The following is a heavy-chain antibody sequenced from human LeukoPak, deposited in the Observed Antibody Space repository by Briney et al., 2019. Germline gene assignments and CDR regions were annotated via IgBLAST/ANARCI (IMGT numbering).Heavy chain of an antibody. CDR1: GGSISSYY. CDR3: VRGPFCSGGTCTLRYFDY. CDR2: IYYSGST. J-gene: IGHJ4*02. D-gene: IGHD2-15*01. Sequence: SETLSLTCTVSGGSISSYYWSWIRQPPGKGLEWIGYIYYSGSTNYNPSLKSRVTISVDTSKNQFSLKLSSVTAADTAVYYCVRGPFCSGGTCTLRYFDYWGQGTLVTVSS. V-gene: IGHV4-59*01.